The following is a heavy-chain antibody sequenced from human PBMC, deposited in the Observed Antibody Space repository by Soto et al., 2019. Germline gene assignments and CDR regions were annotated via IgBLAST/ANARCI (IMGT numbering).Heavy chain of an antibody. CDR2: INHSGST. CDR1: GGSFSGYC. D-gene: IGHD2-8*02. Sequence: SETLSLTCAVYGGSFSGYCWTWIRQPPGTGLEWIGEINHSGSTNYNPSLKSRVTISVDTSKNQFSLKLTSVTAADTAVYYCARDKITGLFNYWGQGTLVTVS. V-gene: IGHV4-34*01. CDR3: ARDKITGLFNY. J-gene: IGHJ4*02.